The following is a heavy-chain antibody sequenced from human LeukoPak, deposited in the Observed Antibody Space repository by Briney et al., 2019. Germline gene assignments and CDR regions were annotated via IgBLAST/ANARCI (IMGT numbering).Heavy chain of an antibody. V-gene: IGHV3-30*18. Sequence: GRSLRLSCAASGFTFSSYGMHWVRQAPGKGLEWVAIISYDESNKYYADSVKGRFTISRDSSKNTLYLQMNSLRAEDTAVYYCAKSWGQRDGYNYYFDYWGQGTLVTVSS. D-gene: IGHD5-24*01. J-gene: IGHJ4*02. CDR3: AKSWGQRDGYNYYFDY. CDR1: GFTFSSYG. CDR2: ISYDESNK.